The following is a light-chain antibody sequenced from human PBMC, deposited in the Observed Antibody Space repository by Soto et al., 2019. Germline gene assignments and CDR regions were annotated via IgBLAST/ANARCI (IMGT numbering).Light chain of an antibody. Sequence: DIPMTQSPSTLSASVGDRVTITCRASQSISSWLAWYQQKPGKAPKLLIYDASSLESGVPSRVSDSGSGTEFTLTIDSLQPDDFATYYCQEYKSYSWTFGQGTKVDIK. V-gene: IGKV1-5*01. CDR3: QEYKSYSWT. CDR2: DAS. CDR1: QSISSW. J-gene: IGKJ1*01.